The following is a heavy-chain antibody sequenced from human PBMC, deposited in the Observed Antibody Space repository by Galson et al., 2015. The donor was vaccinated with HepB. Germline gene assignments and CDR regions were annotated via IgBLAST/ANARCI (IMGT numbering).Heavy chain of an antibody. V-gene: IGHV3-20*04. CDR3: ASFYGDYYYYGMDV. J-gene: IGHJ6*02. CDR1: GFTFDDYG. Sequence: SLRLSCAASGFTFDDYGMSWVRQAPGKGLEWVSGINWNGGSTGYADSVKGRFTISRDNAKNSLYLQMNSLRAEDTALYYCASFYGDYYYYGMDVWGQGTTVTVSS. D-gene: IGHD4-17*01. CDR2: INWNGGST.